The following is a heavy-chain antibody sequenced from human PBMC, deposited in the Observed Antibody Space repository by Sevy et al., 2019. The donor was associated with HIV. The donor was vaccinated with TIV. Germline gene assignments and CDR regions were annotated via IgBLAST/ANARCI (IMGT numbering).Heavy chain of an antibody. V-gene: IGHV4-59*08. CDR2: IYYNGHI. CDR1: GGSITSLY. Sequence: SETLSLTCTVSGGSITSLYWNWIRQPPGKGLEWIANIYYNGHINYNPSLKSRVTLSLDTSKNLFSLRLSSVTAADTAMYYCAGGNAWGRGYSCGQGPLVTVSS. D-gene: IGHD1-26*01. J-gene: IGHJ4*02. CDR3: AGGNAWGRGYS.